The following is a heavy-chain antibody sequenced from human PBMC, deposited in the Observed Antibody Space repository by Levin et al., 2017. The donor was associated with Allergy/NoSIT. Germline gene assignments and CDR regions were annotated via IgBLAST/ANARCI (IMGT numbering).Heavy chain of an antibody. CDR2: ISGSGGST. CDR1: GFTFSSYA. J-gene: IGHJ3*02. Sequence: GESLKISCAASGFTFSSYAMSWVRQAPGKGLEWVSAISGSGGSTYYADSVKGRFTISRDNSKNTLYLQMNSLRAEDTAVYYCAKDLPTSIAAPPGAFDIWGQGTMVTVSS. V-gene: IGHV3-23*01. D-gene: IGHD6-6*01. CDR3: AKDLPTSIAAPPGAFDI.